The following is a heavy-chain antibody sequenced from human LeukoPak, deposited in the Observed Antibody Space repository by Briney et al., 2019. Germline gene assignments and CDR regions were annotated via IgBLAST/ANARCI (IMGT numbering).Heavy chain of an antibody. J-gene: IGHJ4*02. CDR2: MNPNSGNT. D-gene: IGHD3-3*01. V-gene: IGHV1-8*01. Sequence: GASVKVSCKASGYTFTSYDINWVRQATGQGLEWMGWMNPNSGNTGYAQKFQGRVTMTRNTSISTAYMELSSLRSEDTAVYYCARGVGRRIFGVVIARCYFDYWGQGTLVTVSS. CDR3: ARGVGRRIFGVVIARCYFDY. CDR1: GYTFTSYD.